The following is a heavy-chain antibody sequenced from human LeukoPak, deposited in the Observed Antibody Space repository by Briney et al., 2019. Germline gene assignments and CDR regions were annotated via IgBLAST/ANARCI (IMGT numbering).Heavy chain of an antibody. V-gene: IGHV3-30*18. Sequence: GGSLRLSCAASGFTFSSYGMHWVRQAPGKGLEWVAVISYDGSDKDYADSVKGRFTISRDNAKNSLYLQMNSLRAEDTAVYYCAELGITMIGGVWGKGTTVTISS. CDR2: ISYDGSDK. D-gene: IGHD3-10*02. CDR1: GFTFSSYG. CDR3: AELGITMIGGV. J-gene: IGHJ6*04.